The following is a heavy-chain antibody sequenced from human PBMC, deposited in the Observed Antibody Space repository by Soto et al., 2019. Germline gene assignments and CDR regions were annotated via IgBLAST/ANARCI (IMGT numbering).Heavy chain of an antibody. J-gene: IGHJ4*02. CDR1: GGTVSSYA. CDR2: FIPIFVSA. V-gene: IGHV1-69*01. Sequence: QLHLVQSGAEVKKAGSSVKVSCKASGGTVSSYAIPWVRQAPGKGIEWLGVFIPIFVSAHYAPKFQGRITITADESTSTAYMELSGLTSEDTAIYYCARDVSSDTTGFRGYDLWGQGTQVTVSS. D-gene: IGHD3-10*01. CDR3: ARDVSSDTTGFRGYDL.